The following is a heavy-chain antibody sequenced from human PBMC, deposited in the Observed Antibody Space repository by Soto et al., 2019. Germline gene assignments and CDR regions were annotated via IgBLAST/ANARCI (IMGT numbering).Heavy chain of an antibody. J-gene: IGHJ5*02. D-gene: IGHD6-19*01. CDR3: ARGQQWLVIYNWFDP. CDR2: IYHSGST. Sequence: PSETLSLTCAVSGGSISSGGYSWSWIRQPPGKGLEWIGYIYHSGSTYYNPSLKSRVTISVDTSKNQFSLKLSSVTAADTAVYYCARGQQWLVIYNWFDPWGQGTLVTVSS. V-gene: IGHV4-30-2*01. CDR1: GGSISSGGYS.